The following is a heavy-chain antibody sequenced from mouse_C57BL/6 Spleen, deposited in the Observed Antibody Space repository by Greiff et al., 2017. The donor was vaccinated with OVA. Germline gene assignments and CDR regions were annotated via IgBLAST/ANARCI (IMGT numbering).Heavy chain of an antibody. CDR1: GFTFTDYY. D-gene: IGHD3-2*02. V-gene: IGHV7-3*01. CDR3: ARYEGGFSY. J-gene: IGHJ2*01. Sequence: EVKLMESGGGLVQPGGSLSLSCAASGFTFTDYYMSWVRQPPGKALEWLGFIRNKANGYTTEYSASVKGRFTISRDNSQSILYLQMNALRAEDSATYYCARYEGGFSYWGQGTTLTVSS. CDR2: IRNKANGYTT.